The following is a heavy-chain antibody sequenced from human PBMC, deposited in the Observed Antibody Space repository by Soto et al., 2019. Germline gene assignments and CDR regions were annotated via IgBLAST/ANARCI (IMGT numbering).Heavy chain of an antibody. J-gene: IGHJ1*01. D-gene: IGHD4-17*01. CDR1: GGYISSYY. CDR2: IYYSGST. V-gene: IGHV4-59*08. Sequence: QVQLQESGPGLVKPSETLSLTCTVSGGYISSYYWSWIQQPPGKGLEWIGYIYYSGSTNYNPSRKSRVTIAVDTSKNQFSLKLSSVTAADTAVYYCASEGDYGDYGRLQHWGQGTLVTVSS. CDR3: ASEGDYGDYGRLQH.